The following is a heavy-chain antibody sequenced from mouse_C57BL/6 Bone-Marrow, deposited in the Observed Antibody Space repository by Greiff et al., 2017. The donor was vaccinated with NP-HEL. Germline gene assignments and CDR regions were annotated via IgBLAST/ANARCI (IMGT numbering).Heavy chain of an antibody. J-gene: IGHJ1*03. Sequence: EVQRVESGGGLVQPGGSLKLSCAASGFTFSDYYMYWVRQTPEKRLEWVAYISNGGGSTYYPDTVKGRFTISRDNAKNTLYLQMSRLKSEDTAMYYCARYYGSSSWYFDVWGTGTTVTVSS. V-gene: IGHV5-12*01. CDR1: GFTFSDYY. CDR2: ISNGGGST. CDR3: ARYYGSSSWYFDV. D-gene: IGHD1-1*01.